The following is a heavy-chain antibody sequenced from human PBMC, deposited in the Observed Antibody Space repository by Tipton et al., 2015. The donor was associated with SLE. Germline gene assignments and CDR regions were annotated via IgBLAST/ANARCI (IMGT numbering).Heavy chain of an antibody. CDR1: GGSISSHY. J-gene: IGHJ5*02. CDR3: ARDSSSWLEGWFDP. Sequence: TLSLTCIVSGGSISSHYWSWIRQPPGKGLEWIGYIYYSGSTNYNPSLKSRVTISVDTSKNQFSLKLSSVTAADTAVYYCARDSSSWLEGWFDPWGQGTLVTVSS. D-gene: IGHD6-13*01. CDR2: IYYSGST. V-gene: IGHV4-59*11.